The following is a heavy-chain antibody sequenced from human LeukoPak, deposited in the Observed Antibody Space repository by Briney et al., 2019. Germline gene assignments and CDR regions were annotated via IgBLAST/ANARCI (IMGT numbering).Heavy chain of an antibody. Sequence: KPSETLSLTCTVSGGSISSGGYYWSWIRQHPGKGLEWIGYIYYSGSTYYNPSLKSRVTISVDTSKNQFSLKLSSVTAADTAVYYCAREPWALHYCTNGVCQTSTGAFDIWGQGTMVTVSS. J-gene: IGHJ3*02. D-gene: IGHD2-8*01. CDR1: GGSISSGGYY. CDR3: AREPWALHYCTNGVCQTSTGAFDI. CDR2: IYYSGST. V-gene: IGHV4-31*03.